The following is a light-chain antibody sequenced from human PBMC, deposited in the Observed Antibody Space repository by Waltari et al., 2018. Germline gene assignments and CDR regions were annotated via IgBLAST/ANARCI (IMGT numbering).Light chain of an antibody. CDR3: QQYYSSPFT. V-gene: IGKV4-1*01. J-gene: IGKJ3*01. Sequence: DIVMTQSPDSLAVSLGGRAPINCKSSQSVLFSPTNRNYLPWYQQKPGQSPKLVLYWASTRESGVPDRFSGSGSATDFTLTISSLQAEDVAVYYCQQYYSSPFTFGPGTKLEIK. CDR2: WAS. CDR1: QSVLFSPTNRNY.